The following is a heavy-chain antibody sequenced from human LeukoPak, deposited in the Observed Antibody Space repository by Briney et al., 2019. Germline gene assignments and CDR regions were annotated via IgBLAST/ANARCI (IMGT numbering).Heavy chain of an antibody. Sequence: SETLSLTCTVSGGSISSSSYYWSWIRQPAGKGLEWIGRIYTSGTTDYNPTLKSRVTMSVDTSNNQFSLKLSSVTAADTAVYYCARYRSGYYFDYWGQGTLVTVSS. V-gene: IGHV4-61*02. CDR2: IYTSGTT. J-gene: IGHJ4*02. D-gene: IGHD6-19*01. CDR3: ARYRSGYYFDY. CDR1: GGSISSSSYY.